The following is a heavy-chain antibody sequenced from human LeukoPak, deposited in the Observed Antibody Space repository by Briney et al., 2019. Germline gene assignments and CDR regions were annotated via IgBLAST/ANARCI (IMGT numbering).Heavy chain of an antibody. D-gene: IGHD6-13*01. Sequence: GGSLRLSCAASGFTFSSYGMNWVRQAPGKGLEGVSSIGSSGSYIYYADSVKGRFTIYRDNAKNSLYLQLNSLRAEDTAVYYCAREAATGTFLDYWGQGTLVTVSS. CDR3: AREAATGTFLDY. J-gene: IGHJ4*02. CDR2: IGSSGSYI. V-gene: IGHV3-21*01. CDR1: GFTFSSYG.